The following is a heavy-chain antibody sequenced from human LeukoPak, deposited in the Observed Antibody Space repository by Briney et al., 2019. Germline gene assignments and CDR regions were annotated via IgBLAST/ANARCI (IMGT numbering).Heavy chain of an antibody. V-gene: IGHV5-51*01. Sequence: GESLKISCKGSGYSFTSFWIGWVRQMPGKGLEWMGFIYPGDSETLYSPSFQGQVTISADKSINTAYLQWSSLKASDSAMYYCAKQRCIGDSCYRGESDWLDPWGQGTLVTVSS. CDR1: GYSFTSFW. CDR2: IYPGDSET. J-gene: IGHJ5*02. D-gene: IGHD2-15*01. CDR3: AKQRCIGDSCYRGESDWLDP.